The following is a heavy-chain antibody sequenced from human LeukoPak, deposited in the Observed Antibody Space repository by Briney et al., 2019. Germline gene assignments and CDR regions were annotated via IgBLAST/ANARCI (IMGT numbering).Heavy chain of an antibody. Sequence: GRSLRLSCAASGFTFSSYAMHWVRQAPGKGLEWVAVISYDGSNKYYADSVKGRFTISRDNSKNTLYLQMNSLRAEDTAVYYCARAPYYYGSESQLLVYGMDVWGQGTTVTVSS. D-gene: IGHD3-10*01. J-gene: IGHJ6*02. CDR2: ISYDGSNK. CDR3: ARAPYYYGSESQLLVYGMDV. V-gene: IGHV3-30*04. CDR1: GFTFSSYA.